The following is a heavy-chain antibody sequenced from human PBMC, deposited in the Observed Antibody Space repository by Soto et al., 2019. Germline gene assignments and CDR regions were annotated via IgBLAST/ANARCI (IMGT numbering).Heavy chain of an antibody. D-gene: IGHD6-13*01. Sequence: QVQLVQSGAEVKKPGASVKVSCKVSGYTLTELSMHWVRQAPGKGLEWMGGFDPEDGETIYAQKFQGRVTMTEDTSTDTAYMELSSLRSEDTDVYYCATDSRSPRYSSSWYCDYWGQGTLVTVSS. J-gene: IGHJ4*02. CDR3: ATDSRSPRYSSSWYCDY. CDR1: GYTLTELS. CDR2: FDPEDGET. V-gene: IGHV1-24*01.